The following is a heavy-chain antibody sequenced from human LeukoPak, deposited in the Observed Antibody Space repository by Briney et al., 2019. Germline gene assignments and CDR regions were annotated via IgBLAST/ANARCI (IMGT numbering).Heavy chain of an antibody. Sequence: ASVKVSCKASGGTFSSYAISWVRQAPGQGLEWMGGIIPIFGTANYAQKYQGRVTITADESTSTAYMELSSLRSEDTAVYYCASQRSGDAFDIWGQGTMVTVSS. CDR3: ASQRSGDAFDI. J-gene: IGHJ3*02. V-gene: IGHV1-69*13. D-gene: IGHD3-3*01. CDR2: IIPIFGTA. CDR1: GGTFSSYA.